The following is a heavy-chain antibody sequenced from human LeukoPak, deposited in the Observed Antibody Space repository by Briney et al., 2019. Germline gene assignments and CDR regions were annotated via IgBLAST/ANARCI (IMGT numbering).Heavy chain of an antibody. CDR1: GFTFSGYW. V-gene: IGHV3-7*01. J-gene: IGHJ4*02. D-gene: IGHD6-13*01. CDR2: IKQDGSEK. CDR3: ARVTIPYSSSWYGRYFDY. Sequence: PGGSLRLSCAASGFTFSGYWMTWVRQAPGKGLEWVANIKQDGSEKYYVDSVKGRFTISRDNAKNSLYLQMNSLRAEDTAVYYCARVTIPYSSSWYGRYFDYWGQGTLVTVSS.